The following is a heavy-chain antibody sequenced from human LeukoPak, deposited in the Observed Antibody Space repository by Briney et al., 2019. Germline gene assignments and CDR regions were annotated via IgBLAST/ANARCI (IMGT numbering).Heavy chain of an antibody. Sequence: SVKVSCKASGGTFSSYAISWVRQAPGQGLEWMGGIIPIFGTANYAQKFQGRVTITAAESTSTAYMELSSLRSEDTAVYYCATVGMVRGVTPYYFDYWGQGTLVTVSS. CDR1: GGTFSSYA. J-gene: IGHJ4*02. CDR2: IIPIFGTA. V-gene: IGHV1-69*01. CDR3: ATVGMVRGVTPYYFDY. D-gene: IGHD3-10*01.